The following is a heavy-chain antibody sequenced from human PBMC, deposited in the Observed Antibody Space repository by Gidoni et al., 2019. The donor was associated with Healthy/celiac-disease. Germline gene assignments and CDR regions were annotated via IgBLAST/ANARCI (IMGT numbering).Heavy chain of an antibody. D-gene: IGHD2-15*01. J-gene: IGHJ6*02. CDR3: ARGGYCSGGSCYWGAGDYYYYYGMDV. V-gene: IGHV4-59*01. CDR2: IYYSGST. Sequence: QVQLQESGPGLVKPSETLSLTCTVSGGSISSYYWSWIRQPPGKGLEWIGYIYYSGSTNYNPSLKSRVTISVDTSKNQFSLKLSSVTAADTAVYYCARGGYCSGGSCYWGAGDYYYYYGMDVWGQGTTVTVSS. CDR1: GGSISSYY.